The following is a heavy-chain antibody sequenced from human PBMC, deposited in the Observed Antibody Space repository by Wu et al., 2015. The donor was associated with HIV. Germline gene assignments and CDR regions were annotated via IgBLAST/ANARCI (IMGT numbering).Heavy chain of an antibody. CDR2: ISGYNGNT. CDR3: ARDSSYSSGLDY. Sequence: QSQLVQSGAELKRPGASVKVSCKASGYTFPNYGISWVRQAPGQGLEWMGWISGYNGNTNYAPKFQGRVTMTRDTSISTAYMELSRLRSDDTAVYYCARDSSYSSGLDYWGQGTLVTVSS. CDR1: GYTFPNYG. D-gene: IGHD6-19*01. J-gene: IGHJ4*02. V-gene: IGHV1-18*01.